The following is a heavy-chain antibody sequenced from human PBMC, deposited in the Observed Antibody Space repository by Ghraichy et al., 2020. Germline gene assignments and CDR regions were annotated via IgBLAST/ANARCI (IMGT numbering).Heavy chain of an antibody. Sequence: SETLSLTCTVSGGSISSGSYYWGWLRQPPGKGLEWIGTIYYNGGTYYNPSLNSRVTISVDTTMNQFSLRLTSVTAADTAVYFCARLLTSWAGTTSSTPYDAFHFWGHGTMVTVSS. V-gene: IGHV4-39*01. J-gene: IGHJ3*01. CDR3: ARLLTSWAGTTSSTPYDAFHF. CDR1: GGSISSGSYY. CDR2: IYYNGGT. D-gene: IGHD2-2*01.